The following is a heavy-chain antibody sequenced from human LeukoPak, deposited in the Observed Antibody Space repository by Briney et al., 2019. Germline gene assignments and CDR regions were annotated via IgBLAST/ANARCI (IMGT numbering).Heavy chain of an antibody. Sequence: GGSLRLSCAASGFTFSSYEMNWVRQAPGKGLEWISYSNTDGTISYADSVKGRFTISRDNAENSLYLQMNSLRDEDTAVYFCVRDRDYAFDFWGQGTMVTVSS. V-gene: IGHV3-48*03. CDR3: VRDRDYAFDF. CDR1: GFTFSSYE. CDR2: SNTDGTI. J-gene: IGHJ3*01.